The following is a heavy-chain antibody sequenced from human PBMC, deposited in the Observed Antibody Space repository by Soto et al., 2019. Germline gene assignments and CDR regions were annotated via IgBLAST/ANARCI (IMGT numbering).Heavy chain of an antibody. CDR2: INYSGST. CDR1: GGSISSYY. Sequence: SETLSLTCTVSGGSISSYYWSWIRQPPGKGLEWIGYINYSGSTNYNPSLKSRVTISVDTSKNQISLKLSSVTAADTAVYQCARGGITRFVWGQGTLVTVS. V-gene: IGHV4-59*01. D-gene: IGHD3-10*02. CDR3: ARGGITRFV. J-gene: IGHJ4*02.